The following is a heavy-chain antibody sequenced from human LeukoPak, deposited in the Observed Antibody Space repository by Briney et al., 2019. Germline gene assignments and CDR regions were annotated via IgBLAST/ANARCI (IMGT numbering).Heavy chain of an antibody. CDR2: IYTSGST. J-gene: IGHJ6*03. Sequence: SETLSLTCTVSGGSISSYYWSWIRQPAGKGLEWIGRIYTSGSTNYNPSLKSRVTMSVGTSKNQFSLKLSSVTAADTAVYYCARVGSSSSFYYYYYMDVWGKGTTVTVSS. D-gene: IGHD6-6*01. CDR3: ARVGSSSSFYYYYYMDV. V-gene: IGHV4-4*07. CDR1: GGSISSYY.